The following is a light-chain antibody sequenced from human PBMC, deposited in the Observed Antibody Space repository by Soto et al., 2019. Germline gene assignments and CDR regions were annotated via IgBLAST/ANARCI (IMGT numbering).Light chain of an antibody. V-gene: IGKV1-39*01. CDR2: DAS. CDR1: HSITTY. CDR3: QHSYTTPYT. Sequence: DIQMTQAPSSLSASVGDRVTITCRASHSITTYLNWYQQKPGKAPKVLIYDASSLESGVPSRFSGSGSGTDFTLVISSLQPEDFATYYCQHSYTTPYTFGQGTRLEIK. J-gene: IGKJ2*01.